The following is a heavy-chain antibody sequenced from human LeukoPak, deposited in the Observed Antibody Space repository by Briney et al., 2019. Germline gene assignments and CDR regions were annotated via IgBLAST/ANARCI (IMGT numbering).Heavy chain of an antibody. CDR3: ARDGGRYYDSSGYYTGY. V-gene: IGHV3-21*01. D-gene: IGHD3-22*01. CDR1: GFRFSSYN. Sequence: GGSLRLSCAVSGFRFSSYNMNWVRQAPGKGLEWVSAISSGSGYMYYADSVKGRFTISRDNAKNSLYLQMNSLRAEDTAVYYCARDGGRYYDSSGYYTGYWGQGTLVTVSS. J-gene: IGHJ4*02. CDR2: ISSGSGYM.